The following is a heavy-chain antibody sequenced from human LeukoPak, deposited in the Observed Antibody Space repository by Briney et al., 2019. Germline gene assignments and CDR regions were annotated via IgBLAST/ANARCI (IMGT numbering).Heavy chain of an antibody. CDR3: ARAGPSSSWHQFDY. Sequence: GGSLRLSCVASGFTFSSHGMNWVRQAPGKGLEWVSVIYSGGRTYYADSVKGRFTISRDNSKNTLYFQMNSLRAEDTAVYYCARAGPSSSWHQFDYWGQGTLVTVSS. V-gene: IGHV3-66*01. CDR2: IYSGGRT. D-gene: IGHD6-13*01. J-gene: IGHJ4*02. CDR1: GFTFSSHG.